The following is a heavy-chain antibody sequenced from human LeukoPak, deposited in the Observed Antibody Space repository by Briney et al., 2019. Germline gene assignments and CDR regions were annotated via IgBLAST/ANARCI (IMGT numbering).Heavy chain of an antibody. Sequence: SETLSLTCAASGYSISSGYYCGWLRQPPGKGLEWFESIYRSGSTYYTASLKSRVTISGDTSKNSFSLKLSTVTAADTAVYYCARQGTYYNDYGDYVNYFDYWGEGTLVSVCS. J-gene: IGHJ4*02. D-gene: IGHD4-17*01. V-gene: IGHV4-38-2*01. CDR2: IYRSGST. CDR3: ARQGTYYNDYGDYVNYFDY. CDR1: GYSISSGYY.